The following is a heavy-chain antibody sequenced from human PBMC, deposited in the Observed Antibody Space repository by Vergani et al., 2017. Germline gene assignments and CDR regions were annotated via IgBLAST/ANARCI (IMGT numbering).Heavy chain of an antibody. Sequence: QVQLVESGGGVVQPGGSLRLSCAASGFTFNSYGMHWVRQAPGKGMEWVASIRSDESRRYYGDSMEGPFTISRDNSKNTLYLQMKRLRPEDTAVYYCAKDGARYCSGGTCYPEYWGQGTLVIVSS. D-gene: IGHD2-15*01. CDR3: AKDGARYCSGGTCYPEY. J-gene: IGHJ4*02. V-gene: IGHV3-30*02. CDR1: GFTFNSYG. CDR2: IRSDESRR.